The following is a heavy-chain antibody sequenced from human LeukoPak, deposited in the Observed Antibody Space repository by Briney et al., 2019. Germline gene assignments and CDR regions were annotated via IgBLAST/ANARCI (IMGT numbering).Heavy chain of an antibody. Sequence: ASVQVSCRASGYTFTGYYIHWVRQAPGQGREWMGWMNPNSGGTHYAQNFQGRVTMTRDTSTRTAYMELSRLRSDDTAVYYCARDYGDYTLDYWGQGTLVTVSP. D-gene: IGHD4-17*01. CDR2: MNPNSGGT. CDR3: ARDYGDYTLDY. CDR1: GYTFTGYY. V-gene: IGHV1-2*02. J-gene: IGHJ4*02.